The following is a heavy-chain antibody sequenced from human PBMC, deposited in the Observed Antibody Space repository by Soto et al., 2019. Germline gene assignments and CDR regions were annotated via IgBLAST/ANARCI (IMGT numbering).Heavy chain of an antibody. Sequence: PSETLSLTCTVSGGSISSSSYYWGWIRQPPGKGLGWIGSIYHSGSTYYNPSLKSRVTISVDRSKNQFSLKLSSVTAADTAVYYCARGQTPSYGMDVWGQGTTVTVSS. V-gene: IGHV4-39*07. CDR1: GGSISSSSYY. J-gene: IGHJ6*02. CDR3: ARGQTPSYGMDV. CDR2: IYHSGST.